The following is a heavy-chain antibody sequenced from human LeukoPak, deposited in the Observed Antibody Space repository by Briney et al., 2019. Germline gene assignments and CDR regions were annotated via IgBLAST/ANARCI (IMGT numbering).Heavy chain of an antibody. D-gene: IGHD5-18*01. CDR1: GFTVSNNY. CDR2: IYGGGTT. Sequence: GGSLRLSCAASGFTVSNNYMNWVRQAPGKGLEWVSVIYGGGTTYYADSVKGRFTISRDNSKNTLYLQMNSLRAEDTALYYCAKDASRGAYSYGSSDSWGQGTLVTVSS. CDR3: AKDASRGAYSYGSSDS. J-gene: IGHJ4*02. V-gene: IGHV3-53*01.